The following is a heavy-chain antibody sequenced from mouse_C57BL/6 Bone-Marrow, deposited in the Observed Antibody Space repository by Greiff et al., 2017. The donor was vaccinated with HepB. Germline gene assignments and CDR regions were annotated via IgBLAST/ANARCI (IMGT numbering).Heavy chain of an antibody. CDR1: GFTFTDYY. CDR3: ARSPGFAMDY. J-gene: IGHJ4*01. Sequence: EVMLVESGGGLVQPGGSLSLSCAASGFTFTDYYMSWVRQPPGKALEWLGFIRNKANGYTTEYSASVKGRFTISRDNSQSILYLQMNALRAEDSATYYCARSPGFAMDYWGQGTSVTVSS. CDR2: IRNKANGYTT. V-gene: IGHV7-3*01. D-gene: IGHD1-2*01.